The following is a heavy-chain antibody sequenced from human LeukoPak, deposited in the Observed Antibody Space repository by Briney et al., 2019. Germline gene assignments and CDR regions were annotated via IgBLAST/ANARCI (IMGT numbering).Heavy chain of an antibody. V-gene: IGHV3-15*01. Sequence: GGSLRLSCAASGLTVSNAWMSWVRQAPGKGLEWVGRIRSSSDGVTTDYAAPVKGRFTISRDDSENTLFLRMSSLETEDTAVYYCTRMNYARFDPWGQGTLVTVSS. CDR3: TRMNYARFDP. CDR1: GLTVSNAW. J-gene: IGHJ5*02. D-gene: IGHD2-2*01. CDR2: IRSSSDGVTT.